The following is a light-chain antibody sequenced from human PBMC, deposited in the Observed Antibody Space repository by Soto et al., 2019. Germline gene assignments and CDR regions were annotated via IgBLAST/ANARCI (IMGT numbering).Light chain of an antibody. CDR1: QSVSSY. CDR3: QQYNSNSPA. CDR2: KAS. J-gene: IGKJ1*01. V-gene: IGKV1-5*03. Sequence: DIQMTQSPSTLSASVGDRVTITCRASQSVSSYLAWYQQKPGKAPKLLIYKASSLESGVPSRLSGSGSGTEFTLTISSLQPDDFATYYCQQYNSNSPAFGQGTKVEIK.